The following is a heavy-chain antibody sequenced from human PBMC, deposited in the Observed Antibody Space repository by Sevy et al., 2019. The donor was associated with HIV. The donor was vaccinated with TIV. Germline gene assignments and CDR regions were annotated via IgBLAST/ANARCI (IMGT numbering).Heavy chain of an antibody. J-gene: IGHJ4*02. D-gene: IGHD6-19*01. CDR1: GFTFSSYW. Sequence: GGSLRLSCAASGFTFSSYWMHWVRQAPGKGLVWVSRINSDGSSTSYADSVKGRFTISRDNAKNTLYPQMNSLRAEDTALYYCARGGFSYSSGWYGGVFDYWGQGTLVTVSS. V-gene: IGHV3-74*01. CDR2: INSDGSST. CDR3: ARGGFSYSSGWYGGVFDY.